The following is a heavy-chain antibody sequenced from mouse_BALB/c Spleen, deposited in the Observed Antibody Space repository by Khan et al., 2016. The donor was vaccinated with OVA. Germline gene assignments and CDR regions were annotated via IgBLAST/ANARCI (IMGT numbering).Heavy chain of an antibody. J-gene: IGHJ4*01. Sequence: QIQLVQSGPELKKPGETVKISCKASGYTFTNYGMNWVKQSPGKALKWMGWINTYTGEPTYADDFKGRFAFSLETSATTAYLQINNLNNEDTATDFDARPPYFSSTLDYWGQGTSVTVSS. CDR2: INTYTGEP. D-gene: IGHD2-1*01. CDR3: ARPPYFSSTLDY. V-gene: IGHV9-3-1*01. CDR1: GYTFTNYG.